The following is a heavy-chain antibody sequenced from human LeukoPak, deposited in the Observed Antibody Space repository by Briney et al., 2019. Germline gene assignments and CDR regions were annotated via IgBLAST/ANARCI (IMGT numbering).Heavy chain of an antibody. V-gene: IGHV3-48*02. Sequence: GRSLTLSCAASGFTFSSYSMNWVRQAPGKGLEWVSYISSSSNTIYYADSVKGRFTISRDNARNSLYLQMHSLRDEDTAVHYCARQDCSGGSCYSIPFDYWGQGTLVTASS. CDR2: ISSSSNTI. CDR1: GFTFSSYS. CDR3: ARQDCSGGSCYSIPFDY. J-gene: IGHJ4*02. D-gene: IGHD2-15*01.